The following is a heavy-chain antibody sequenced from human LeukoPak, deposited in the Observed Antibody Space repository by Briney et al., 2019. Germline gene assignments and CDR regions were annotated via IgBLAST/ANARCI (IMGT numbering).Heavy chain of an antibody. J-gene: IGHJ3*02. V-gene: IGHV4-4*07. D-gene: IGHD1-26*01. CDR3: ARDRSLWEPYAFDI. CDR1: GGSISSYY. Sequence: SETLSLTCTVSGGSISSYYWGWIRQPAGKGLEWIGRIYTSGSTNYNPSLKSRVTMSVDTSKNQFSLKLSSVTAADTAVYYCARDRSLWEPYAFDIWGQGTMVTVSS. CDR2: IYTSGST.